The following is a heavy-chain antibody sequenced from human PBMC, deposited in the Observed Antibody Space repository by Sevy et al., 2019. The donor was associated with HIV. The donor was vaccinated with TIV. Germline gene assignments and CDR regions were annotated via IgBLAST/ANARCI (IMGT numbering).Heavy chain of an antibody. CDR2: LSFGCGEI. Sequence: GGSLRLSCAASGFTFTNFWMSWVRQAPGKGLEWVSTLSFGCGEINYADSVKGRFTISRDNSKSSVYLQMNNLRPEDTAVYYCAREGCTKPHDYWGQGTLVTVSS. CDR1: GFTFTNFW. D-gene: IGHD2-8*01. V-gene: IGHV3-23*01. J-gene: IGHJ4*02. CDR3: AREGCTKPHDY.